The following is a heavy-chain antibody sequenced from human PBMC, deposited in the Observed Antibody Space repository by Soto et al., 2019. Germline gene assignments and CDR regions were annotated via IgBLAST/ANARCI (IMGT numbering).Heavy chain of an antibody. D-gene: IGHD2-2*03. CDR1: GGSISSPY. CDR3: ASGYCSSTSCLDY. V-gene: IGHV4-59*11. J-gene: IGHJ4*02. Sequence: SETLSLTCTVSGGSISSPYWSWIRQPPGKGLEWIGHIHKTGNTNYNPSLKSRVTISGDTSKNQFSLNLSSVTAADTAVYYCASGYCSSTSCLDYWGQRTLVTVSS. CDR2: IHKTGNT.